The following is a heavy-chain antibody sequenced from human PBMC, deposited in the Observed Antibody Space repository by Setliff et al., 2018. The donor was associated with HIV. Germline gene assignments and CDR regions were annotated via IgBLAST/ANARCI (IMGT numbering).Heavy chain of an antibody. CDR3: AKVPLFVVVPAALGGMDV. CDR1: GFTFSSFN. CDR2: ISGSGRKT. V-gene: IGHV3-23*01. Sequence: GGSLRLSCAASGFTFSSFNMNWVRQAPGKGLEWVSSISGSGRKTYYGDSVKGRFTISRDNSWDTVDLQMNTLRAEDTAVYYCAKVPLFVVVPAALGGMDVWGQGTTVTVSS. J-gene: IGHJ6*02. D-gene: IGHD2-2*01.